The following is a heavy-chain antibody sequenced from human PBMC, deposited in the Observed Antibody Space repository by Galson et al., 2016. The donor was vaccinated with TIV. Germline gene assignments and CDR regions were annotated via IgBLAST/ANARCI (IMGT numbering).Heavy chain of an antibody. J-gene: IGHJ6*02. CDR1: GFIVSGNY. D-gene: IGHD2-21*01. CDR2: IYSDGTT. V-gene: IGHV3-66*02. Sequence: SLRLSCAASGFIVSGNYMTWVRQAPGKGLEWVSLIYSDGTTNYADFVKGRFTISRDNSKNTVYLQMNSLRGDDTAVYYCARDRRHCGNECYLYYYYGMDVWGQGTTVTVS. CDR3: ARDRRHCGNECYLYYYYGMDV.